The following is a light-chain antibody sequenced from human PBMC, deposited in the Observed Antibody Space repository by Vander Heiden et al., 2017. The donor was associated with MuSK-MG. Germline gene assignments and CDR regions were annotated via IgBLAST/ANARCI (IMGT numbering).Light chain of an antibody. CDR2: DDS. CDR1: NMGRKS. J-gene: IGLJ7*01. V-gene: IGLV3-21*02. Sequence: SVAPGQTARGSFGGNNMGRKSVHWYQQQPGPAPVLVVYDDSDRPSGIPERFSGSNSGNTATLTISRVEAGDEADYYCQVWDSSSDHAVFGGGTKLTVL. CDR3: QVWDSSSDHAV.